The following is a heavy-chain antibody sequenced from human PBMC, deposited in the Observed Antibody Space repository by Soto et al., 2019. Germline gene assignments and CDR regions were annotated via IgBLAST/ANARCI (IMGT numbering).Heavy chain of an antibody. CDR3: ASFPVIPGRDSSLIFDS. Sequence: GASVKVSCKASGYTFTSYAMHWVRQAPGQRLEWMGWINAGNGNTKYSQKFQGRVTITRDTSASTAYMELSSLRSEDTAVYHCASFPVIPGRDSSLIFDSWGQGTLVTVSS. CDR1: GYTFTSYA. D-gene: IGHD3-22*01. V-gene: IGHV1-3*01. CDR2: INAGNGNT. J-gene: IGHJ4*02.